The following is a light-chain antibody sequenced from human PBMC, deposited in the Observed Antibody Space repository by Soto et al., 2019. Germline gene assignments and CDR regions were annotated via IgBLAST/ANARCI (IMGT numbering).Light chain of an antibody. CDR2: GAS. Sequence: EIVLTQSACTLSLSAGERATLSWGASQSVSSSYLAWYQQKPGQAPRLLIYGASSRATGIPDRFSGSGSGTDFTLTISSLEPEDFAVYYCQQRSNWPPVTFGQGTKVDIK. V-gene: IGKV3D-20*02. J-gene: IGKJ1*01. CDR1: QSVSSSY. CDR3: QQRSNWPPVT.